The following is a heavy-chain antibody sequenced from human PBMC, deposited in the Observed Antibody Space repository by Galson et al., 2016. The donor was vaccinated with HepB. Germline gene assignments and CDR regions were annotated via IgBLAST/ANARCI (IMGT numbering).Heavy chain of an antibody. CDR1: GFTFSSYA. CDR2: ITGSASST. V-gene: IGHV3-23*01. Sequence: SLRLSCAASGFTFSSYAMSWVRQAPGKGLEWVSLITGSASSTYYADSVKGRFTISRDNSRKSLFVQMTSLSAEDTAVYYCAKTETPGAPGRIGHIDFWGQGTLVTVSS. D-gene: IGHD1-26*01. CDR3: AKTETPGAPGRIGHIDF. J-gene: IGHJ4*02.